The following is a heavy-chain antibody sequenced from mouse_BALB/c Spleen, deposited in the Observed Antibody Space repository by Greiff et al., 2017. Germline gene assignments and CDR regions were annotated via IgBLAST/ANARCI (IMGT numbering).Heavy chain of an antibody. CDR3: AREPKGPYYYAMDY. Sequence: QVQLQQSGPGLVQPSQSLSITCTVSGFSLTSYGVHWVRQSPGKGLEWLGVIWSGGSTDYNAAFISRLSISKDNSKSQVFFKMNSLQANDTAIYYCAREPKGPYYYAMDYWGQGTSVTVSS. J-gene: IGHJ4*01. CDR2: IWSGGST. V-gene: IGHV2-2*02. CDR1: GFSLTSYG.